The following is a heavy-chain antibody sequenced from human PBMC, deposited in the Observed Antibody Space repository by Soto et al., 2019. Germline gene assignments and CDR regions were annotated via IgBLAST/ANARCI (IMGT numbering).Heavy chain of an antibody. CDR2: IYHSGST. J-gene: IGHJ6*02. D-gene: IGHD5-12*01. Sequence: ASETLSLTCAVSGSSISSGGYSWSWIRQPPGKGLEWIGYIYHSGSTYYNPSLKSRVTISVDRSKNQFSLKLSSVTAADTAVYYCARGGRLGRWLQSYYYYGMDVWGQGTTVTVSS. CDR3: ARGGRLGRWLQSYYYYGMDV. V-gene: IGHV4-30-2*01. CDR1: GSSISSGGYS.